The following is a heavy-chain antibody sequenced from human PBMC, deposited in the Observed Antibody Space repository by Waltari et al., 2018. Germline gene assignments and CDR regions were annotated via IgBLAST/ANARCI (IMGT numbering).Heavy chain of an antibody. CDR3: AREVVAYCGGDCSYS. CDR2: IYHRGGT. J-gene: IGHJ4*02. Sequence: QLQLQESGPGLVKPSETLSLTCTVSGGSISSSSYYWGWIRQPPGKGLEWIGSIYHRGGTYYDPSLKSRVTRSVDTSKNQFSLKLSSVTAADTAVYYCAREVVAYCGGDCSYSWGQGTLVTVSS. V-gene: IGHV4-39*07. CDR1: GGSISSSSYY. D-gene: IGHD2-21*01.